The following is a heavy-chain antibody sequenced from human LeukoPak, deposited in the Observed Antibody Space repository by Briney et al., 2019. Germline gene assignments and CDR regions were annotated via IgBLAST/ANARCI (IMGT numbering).Heavy chain of an antibody. D-gene: IGHD5-12*01. V-gene: IGHV4-61*02. CDR2: IYTSGST. CDR3: ARARGIVATIHYFDY. CDR1: GGSISSGCYY. J-gene: IGHJ4*02. Sequence: SQTLSLTCTVSGGSISSGCYYWSWIRQPAGKGLEWIGRIYTSGSTNYNPSLKSRVTISVDTSKNQFSLKLSSVTAADTAVYYCARARGIVATIHYFDYWGQGTLVTVSS.